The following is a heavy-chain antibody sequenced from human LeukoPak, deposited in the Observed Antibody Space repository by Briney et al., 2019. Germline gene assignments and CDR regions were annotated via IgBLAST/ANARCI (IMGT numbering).Heavy chain of an antibody. V-gene: IGHV3-7*01. D-gene: IGHD5-24*01. J-gene: IGHJ4*02. CDR1: GFTFSSYW. CDR2: IKQDGSEK. Sequence: PGGSLRLSCAASGFTFSSYWMGWVRQAPGKGVEWVANIKQDGSEKYYVDSVKGRFTISRDNAKNSLYLQMNSLRAEDTAVYYCARGRRDGYNYVRYWGQGTLVTVSS. CDR3: ARGRRDGYNYVRY.